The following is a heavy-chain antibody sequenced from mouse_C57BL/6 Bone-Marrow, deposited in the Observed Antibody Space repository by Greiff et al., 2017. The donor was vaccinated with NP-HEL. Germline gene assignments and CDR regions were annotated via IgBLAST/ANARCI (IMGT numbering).Heavy chain of an antibody. CDR1: GFSFNTYA. J-gene: IGHJ2*01. Sequence: DVKLVESGGGLVQPKGSLKLSCAASGFSFNTYAMNWVRQAPGKGLEWVARIRSKSNNYATYYADSVKDRFTISRDDSESMLYLQMNNLKTEDTAMYYCVSDYYGSSYVDYWGQGTTLTVSS. V-gene: IGHV10-1*01. D-gene: IGHD1-1*01. CDR2: IRSKSNNYAT. CDR3: VSDYYGSSYVDY.